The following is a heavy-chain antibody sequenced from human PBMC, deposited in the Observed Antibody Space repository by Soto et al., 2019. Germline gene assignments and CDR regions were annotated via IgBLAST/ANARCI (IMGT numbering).Heavy chain of an antibody. CDR1: GGTFSSYA. CDR3: ARVVTVVKAFHYCYFDR. Sequence: QVQLVQSGAEVKKPGSSVKVSCKASGGTFSSYAISWVRQAPGQGLEWMGGIIPIFGTTHYAQKFQGRVPIAADDSTSTAYMELSSLRSDDTAVYYWARVVTVVKAFHYCYFDRWGRGNLVSVSS. J-gene: IGHJ2*01. D-gene: IGHD2-15*01. V-gene: IGHV1-69*12. CDR2: IIPIFGTT.